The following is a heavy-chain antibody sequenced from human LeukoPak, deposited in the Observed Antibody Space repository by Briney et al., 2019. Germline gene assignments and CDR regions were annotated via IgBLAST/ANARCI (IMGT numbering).Heavy chain of an antibody. CDR1: GFTFSSYA. D-gene: IGHD6-13*01. J-gene: IGHJ6*03. CDR3: ATDFIAAAGPPRYYYYYMDV. V-gene: IGHV3-23*01. Sequence: GGSLRLSCAASGFTFSSYAMSWVLQAPGKGLEWVSAISGSGGSTYYADSVKGRFTISRDNSKNTLYLQMNSLRAEATSVYYCATDFIAAAGPPRYYYYYMDVWGKGTTVTVSS. CDR2: ISGSGGST.